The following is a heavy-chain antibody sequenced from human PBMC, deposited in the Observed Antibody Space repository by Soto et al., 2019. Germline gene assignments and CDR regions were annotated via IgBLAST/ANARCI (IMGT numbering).Heavy chain of an antibody. CDR2: ISTSGSFT. V-gene: IGHV3-11*01. J-gene: IGHJ3*02. Sequence: QVQLVESGGGLVKPGGSLRLSCAASGFSFSNYYMSWIRQAPGEGLEWLSYISTSGSFTLYPDSVKGRFSVSRDNAKNTLFLQMTSLRAEDTAVYYCARAQDGHDAFDIWGQGTMVTVSS. CDR3: ARAQDGHDAFDI. CDR1: GFSFSNYY.